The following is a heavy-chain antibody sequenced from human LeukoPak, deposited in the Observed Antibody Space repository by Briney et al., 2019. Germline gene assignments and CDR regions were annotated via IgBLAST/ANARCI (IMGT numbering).Heavy chain of an antibody. CDR1: GLTFRSYG. Sequence: GRSLRLSCAASGLTFRSYGLHWVRQAPGKGLEWVAVISYDGPNKYYADSVKGRFTISRDNSKNTLEDTAVYYCAKGRYHLATVTLLDYWGQGTLVTVSS. CDR2: ISYDGPNK. V-gene: IGHV3-30*18. CDR3: VTLLDY. J-gene: IGHJ4*02. D-gene: IGHD4-17*01.